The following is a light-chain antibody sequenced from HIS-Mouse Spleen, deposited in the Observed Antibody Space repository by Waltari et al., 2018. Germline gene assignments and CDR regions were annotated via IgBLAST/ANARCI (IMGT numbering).Light chain of an antibody. J-gene: IGKJ3*01. V-gene: IGKV3-11*01. CDR1: QSVSSY. CDR2: DAS. CDR3: QQRSNWPXLT. Sequence: EIVLTQSPATLSLSPGERATLSCRASQSVSSYLAWYQQKPGQAPRLLIYDASNRATGIPARFSGSGSGTDFTLTISSLEPEDFAVYYCQQRSNWPXLTFGPGTKVDIK.